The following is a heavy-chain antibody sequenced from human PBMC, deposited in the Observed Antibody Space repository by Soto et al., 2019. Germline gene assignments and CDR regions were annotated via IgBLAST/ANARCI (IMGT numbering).Heavy chain of an antibody. CDR3: AKDERPYSSSPPGSFEY. V-gene: IGHV3-30*18. CDR1: GVNFSSYG. J-gene: IGHJ4*02. CDR2: ISYDGSNK. Sequence: VGSLRLCCAASGVNFSSYGMHWVRQAPGKGLEWVAVISYDGSNKYYADSVKGRFTISRDNSKNTLYLQMNSLRAEDTAVYYCAKDERPYSSSPPGSFEYWGQGNLVTFS. D-gene: IGHD6-6*01.